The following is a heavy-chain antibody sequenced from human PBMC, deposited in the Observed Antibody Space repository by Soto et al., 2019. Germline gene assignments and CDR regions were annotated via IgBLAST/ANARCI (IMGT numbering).Heavy chain of an antibody. Sequence: QVQLVESGGGVVQPGRSLRLSCAASGFTFSSYAMHWVRQAPGKGLEWVAVISYDGSNKYYADSVKGRFTITRDNSKNTLYLQMHSLRAEDTAVYYCARDGDGSSGWHWGQGTLVTVSS. J-gene: IGHJ4*02. CDR2: ISYDGSNK. CDR3: ARDGDGSSGWH. CDR1: GFTFSSYA. D-gene: IGHD6-19*01. V-gene: IGHV3-30-3*01.